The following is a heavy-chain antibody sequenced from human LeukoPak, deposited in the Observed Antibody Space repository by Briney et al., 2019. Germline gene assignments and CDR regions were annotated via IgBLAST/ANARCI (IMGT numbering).Heavy chain of an antibody. CDR1: GGSITTSSYY. V-gene: IGHV4-39*01. J-gene: IGHJ3*02. Sequence: SETLSLTCTVSGGSITTSSYYWGWVRQPPGKGLEWIGCTSHSGSTLCSPSLRSRVSISVDTSNSQSSLKLISMIATHAAVYYCAKTTMASIRSAFDIWGQGTLVTVSS. CDR2: TSHSGST. CDR3: AKTTMASIRSAFDI. D-gene: IGHD4-23*01.